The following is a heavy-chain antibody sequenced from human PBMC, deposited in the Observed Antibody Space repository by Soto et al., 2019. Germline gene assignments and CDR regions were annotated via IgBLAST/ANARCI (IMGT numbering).Heavy chain of an antibody. CDR3: ARGRRAAAGYYYYYYGMDV. CDR2: ISHSGST. CDR1: GGSFSGYY. D-gene: IGHD6-13*01. V-gene: IGHV4-34*01. J-gene: IGHJ6*02. Sequence: PSETLSLTCAVYGGSFSGYYWSWIRQPPGKGLEWIGEISHSGSTNYNPSLKSRVTISVDTSKNQFSLKLSSVTAADTAVYYCARGRRAAAGYYYYYYGMDVWGQGTTVTVSS.